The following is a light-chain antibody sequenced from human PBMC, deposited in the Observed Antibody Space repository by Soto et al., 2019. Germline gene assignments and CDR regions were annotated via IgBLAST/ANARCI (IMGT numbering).Light chain of an antibody. CDR3: QQSYSTPWT. Sequence: DIQMTQSPSSLSASVGDRVTITCRASQSISSYLNWYQQKTGNSPKVLLYGASILQTGVPSRFSGSGSETDFTLTIRSLQPEDSATYYCQQSYSTPWTFGQGTKVEIK. J-gene: IGKJ1*01. CDR2: GAS. V-gene: IGKV1-39*01. CDR1: QSISSY.